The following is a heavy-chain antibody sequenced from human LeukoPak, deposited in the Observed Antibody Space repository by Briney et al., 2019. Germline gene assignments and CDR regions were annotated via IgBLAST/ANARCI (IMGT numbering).Heavy chain of an antibody. V-gene: IGHV1-46*01. CDR2: INPSGGST. D-gene: IGHD3-22*01. CDR3: ARSYDSSGRVTFDY. Sequence: ASVKVSCKASGYTSTNYHIHWVRQAPGQGLEWMGIINPSGGSTSYAQKFQGRVTMTRDTSTSTVYMELSSLRSEDTAVYFCARSYDSSGRVTFDYWGQGTLVTVSS. CDR1: GYTSTNYH. J-gene: IGHJ4*02.